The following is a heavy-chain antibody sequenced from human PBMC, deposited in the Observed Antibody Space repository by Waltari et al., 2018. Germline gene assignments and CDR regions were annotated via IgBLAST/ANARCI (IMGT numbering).Heavy chain of an antibody. Sequence: QVQLVQSGAEVKKPGASVKVSCKASGYTFTSYDINWVRQATGQGLEWMGWVNPNRGNTGYAQKFQGRVTITRNTSISTAYMELSSLRSEDTAVYYCARVKSRWLLPSGPFDYWGQGTLVTVSS. V-gene: IGHV1-8*03. J-gene: IGHJ4*02. CDR2: VNPNRGNT. D-gene: IGHD3-22*01. CDR3: ARVKSRWLLPSGPFDY. CDR1: GYTFTSYD.